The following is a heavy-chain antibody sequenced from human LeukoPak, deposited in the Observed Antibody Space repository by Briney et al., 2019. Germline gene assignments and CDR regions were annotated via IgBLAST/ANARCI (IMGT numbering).Heavy chain of an antibody. CDR3: ARGTNFSPDY. J-gene: IGHJ4*02. CDR2: VNPNNGET. V-gene: IGHV1-2*02. D-gene: IGHD4/OR15-4a*01. CDR1: GYTFTGYY. Sequence: ASVKVSCKASGYTFTGYYIHWMRQAPGQGFEWMGWVNPNNGETNYAQKFQGRVTMTRDTSISTVYMEMRRLISDDTAVFYCARGTNFSPDYWGQGTLVTVSS.